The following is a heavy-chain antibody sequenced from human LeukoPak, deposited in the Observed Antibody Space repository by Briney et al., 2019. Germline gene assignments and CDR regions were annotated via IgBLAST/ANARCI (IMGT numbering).Heavy chain of an antibody. D-gene: IGHD3-3*01. CDR1: RFTFSDYY. V-gene: IGHV3-11*04. J-gene: IGHJ4*02. Sequence: GGSLRLSCGASRFTFSDYYMRWIRQAPGKGLEWVSYISSSGSTKYYADSVKGRFTISRDNAKNSLYLQMNSLRAEDTAVYYCARVNILITIFGVDFGDYWGQGTLVTVSS. CDR3: ARVNILITIFGVDFGDY. CDR2: ISSSGSTK.